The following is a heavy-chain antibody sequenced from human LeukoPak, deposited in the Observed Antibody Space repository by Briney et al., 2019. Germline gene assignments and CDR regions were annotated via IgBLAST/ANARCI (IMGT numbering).Heavy chain of an antibody. J-gene: IGHJ4*02. Sequence: GGSLRLSCAASGLTFSNAWMSWVRQAPGKGLEWVGRIKSKTDGGTTDYAAPVKGRFSISRDDSKNTLYLQMNSLKTEDTAVYYCTRYSSSDFDYWGQGTLVTVSS. CDR1: GLTFSNAW. V-gene: IGHV3-15*01. CDR2: IKSKTDGGTT. CDR3: TRYSSSDFDY. D-gene: IGHD6-19*01.